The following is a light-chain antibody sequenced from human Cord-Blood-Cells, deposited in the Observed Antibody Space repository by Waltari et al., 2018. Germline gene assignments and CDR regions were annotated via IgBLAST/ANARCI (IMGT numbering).Light chain of an antibody. CDR2: DVS. CDR1: SSDVGGYNY. CDR3: SSYTSSSTWV. V-gene: IGLV2-14*01. J-gene: IGLJ3*02. Sequence: QSALTQPASVSGSPGQSITISCTGTSSDVGGYNYVSWYQQHPGKAPKLMIYDVSKRPAGFSTRFSGSKSGNTAALTISGLQAEDEADYYCSSYTSSSTWVFGGGTKLTVL.